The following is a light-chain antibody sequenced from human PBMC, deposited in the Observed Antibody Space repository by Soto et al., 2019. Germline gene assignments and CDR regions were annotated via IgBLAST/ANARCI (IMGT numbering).Light chain of an antibody. Sequence: QSVLTQPPSVSGAPGQRVNISCTGSSSNIGAGYDVHWYQQLPGTAPKFLIYGNSNRPSGVPDRFSGSKSGTSVSLAITGLQADDEADYYCQSYDSSLSAYVFGTGTKVTGL. CDR1: SSNIGAGYD. CDR3: QSYDSSLSAYV. CDR2: GNS. V-gene: IGLV1-40*01. J-gene: IGLJ1*01.